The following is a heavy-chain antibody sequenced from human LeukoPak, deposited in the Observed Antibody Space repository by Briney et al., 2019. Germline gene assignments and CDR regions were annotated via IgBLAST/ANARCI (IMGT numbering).Heavy chain of an antibody. V-gene: IGHV4-39*07. Sequence: SETLSLTCTVSGGSISSSSYYWGWIRQPPGKGLEWIGTIYYSGSTYYNPSLKSRVTISVDTSKNQFSLKLSSVTAADTAVYYCARDSYVGPWGQGTLVTVSS. CDR1: GGSISSSSYY. CDR2: IYYSGST. CDR3: ARDSYVGP. J-gene: IGHJ5*02. D-gene: IGHD5-18*01.